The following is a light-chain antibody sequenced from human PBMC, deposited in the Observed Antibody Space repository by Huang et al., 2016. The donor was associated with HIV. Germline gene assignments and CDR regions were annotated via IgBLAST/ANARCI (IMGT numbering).Light chain of an antibody. V-gene: IGKV1-16*02. CDR3: QQYISFPIT. Sequence: DIQMTQSPSSLSASVGDRVIITCRASQDISNSLAWFQQKPGKAPKSLIYGTSNLQGGVPSKFSGSGSGTDFTLTIDSLQPEDFATYYCQQYISFPITFGQGTRLDIK. CDR2: GTS. CDR1: QDISNS. J-gene: IGKJ5*01.